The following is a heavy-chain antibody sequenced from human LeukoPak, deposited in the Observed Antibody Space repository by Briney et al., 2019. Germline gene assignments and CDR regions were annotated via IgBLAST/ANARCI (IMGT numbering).Heavy chain of an antibody. Sequence: SETLSLTCTVSGGSINNYYWSWIRQPPGKGLEWIGYIYYRGSTNYDPSLKSRVTFSGDTSKNQFSLKLNSVTAADTAVYYCARGGDYGDLRYFDYWGQGTRVTVSS. CDR3: ARGGDYGDLRYFDY. CDR2: IYYRGST. D-gene: IGHD4-17*01. CDR1: GGSINNYY. V-gene: IGHV4-59*01. J-gene: IGHJ4*02.